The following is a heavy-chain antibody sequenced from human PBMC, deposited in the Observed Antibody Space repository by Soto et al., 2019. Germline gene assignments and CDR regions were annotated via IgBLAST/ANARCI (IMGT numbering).Heavy chain of an antibody. Sequence: EVQLLESGGGLVQPGGSLRLSCAASGFTFSSYAMSWVRQAPGKGLEWVSAISGSGGSTYYADSVKGRFTMSRDNSKNTLYLQMNSLRVEDTAVYYCAKGSGWYSYFDYWGQGTLVTGSS. CDR1: GFTFSSYA. V-gene: IGHV3-23*01. CDR3: AKGSGWYSYFDY. CDR2: ISGSGGST. D-gene: IGHD6-19*01. J-gene: IGHJ4*02.